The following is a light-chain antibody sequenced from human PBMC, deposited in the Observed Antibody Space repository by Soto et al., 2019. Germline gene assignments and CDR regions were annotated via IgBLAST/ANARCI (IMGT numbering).Light chain of an antibody. CDR2: EVS. V-gene: IGLV2-14*01. J-gene: IGLJ1*01. CDR1: SSEVGGYNY. Sequence: QSALTQPASVSGSPGQSITISCTGTSSEVGGYNYVSWYQQHPGKAPKLLIYEVSNRPSGISNRFSGSKSGDTASLTISGLQAEDEADYHCGSYTSSSAYYVFGAGTKLTVL. CDR3: GSYTSSSAYYV.